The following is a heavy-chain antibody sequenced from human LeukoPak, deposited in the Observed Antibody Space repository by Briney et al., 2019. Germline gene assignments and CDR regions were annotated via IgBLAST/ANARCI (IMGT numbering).Heavy chain of an antibody. V-gene: IGHV3-21*01. D-gene: IGHD6-13*01. Sequence: PGGSLRLSCAASGFTFSNYRMNWVRQAPGKGLEWVSSISSSSSYIYYADSVKGRFTISRDNAKNSLYLQMNSLRAEDTAVYYCARDQGYSSSWYVRDNWFDPWGQGTLVTVSS. CDR1: GFTFSNYR. CDR2: ISSSSSYI. J-gene: IGHJ5*02. CDR3: ARDQGYSSSWYVRDNWFDP.